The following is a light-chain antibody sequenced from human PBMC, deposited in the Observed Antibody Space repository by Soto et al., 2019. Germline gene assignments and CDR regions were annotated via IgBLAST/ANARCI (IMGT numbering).Light chain of an antibody. V-gene: IGKV3-11*01. J-gene: IGKJ5*01. CDR1: RSVSSY. CDR2: DAS. Sequence: DIVLAQSPGTLSLSPGESATVSCRATRSVSSYLAWYQQKPGQAPRLLIYDASSRPTDIPARFSGSGSGTDFTLTISSLEPEDFALYYCQQRSNWPITFGQGTRLETK. CDR3: QQRSNWPIT.